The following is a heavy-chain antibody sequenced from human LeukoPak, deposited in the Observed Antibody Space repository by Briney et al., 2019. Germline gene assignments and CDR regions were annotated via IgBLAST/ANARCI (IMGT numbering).Heavy chain of an antibody. CDR2: IYHSGST. V-gene: IGHV4-4*02. CDR1: GDSIYSGNW. Sequence: TSETLSLTCVVSGDSIYSGNWWSWVRQPPGKGLEWIGEIYHSGSTNYNPSLKSRLSISVDKSKNQFSLNLNSVTAADTALYYCTRMAVAGRWIDYWGQGTLVTVSS. J-gene: IGHJ4*02. CDR3: TRMAVAGRWIDY. D-gene: IGHD6-19*01.